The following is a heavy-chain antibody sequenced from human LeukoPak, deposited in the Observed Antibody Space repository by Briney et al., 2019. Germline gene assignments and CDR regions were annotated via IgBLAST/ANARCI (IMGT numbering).Heavy chain of an antibody. D-gene: IGHD3-10*01. Sequence: SETLSLTCTVSGDSISSSSYYWGWIRQPPGKGPEWIGSIFHSGSTYYNPSLKSRVTISVDTSKNQFSLKLSSVTAADTAVYYCARQKRITMVRGVVVPYYYYMDVWGKGTTVTISS. CDR1: GDSISSSSYY. CDR3: ARQKRITMVRGVVVPYYYYMDV. V-gene: IGHV4-39*01. CDR2: IFHSGST. J-gene: IGHJ6*03.